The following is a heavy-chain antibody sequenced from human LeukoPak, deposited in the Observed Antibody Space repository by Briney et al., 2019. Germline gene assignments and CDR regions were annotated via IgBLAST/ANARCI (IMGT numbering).Heavy chain of an antibody. Sequence: GSLRLSCAASGFTFSSYAMSWVRQPPGKGLEWIGEINHSGSTNYNPSLTSRATISTDTSKNQFSLKLSSVTAADTAVYYCARVLSRGGATYPDFWGQGTLVTVSS. CDR2: INHSGST. CDR3: ARVLSRGGATYPDF. V-gene: IGHV4-34*01. CDR1: GFTFSSYA. J-gene: IGHJ4*02. D-gene: IGHD1-26*01.